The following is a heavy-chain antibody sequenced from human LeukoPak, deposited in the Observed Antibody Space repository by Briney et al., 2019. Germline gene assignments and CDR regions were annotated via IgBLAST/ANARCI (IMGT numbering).Heavy chain of an antibody. CDR3: ARDHTYYASVSPWGA. CDR2: ISTSGSTI. Sequence: PLGSPRLSCAASGFTFSDYYMSWIRQAPGKGLEWVSYISTSGSTIYYADSVKGRFTISRDNAKNSLYLQMNSLRAEDTAVYYCARDHTYYASVSPWGAWGQGRQATVSS. D-gene: IGHD3-10*01. J-gene: IGHJ5*02. CDR1: GFTFSDYY. V-gene: IGHV3-11*04.